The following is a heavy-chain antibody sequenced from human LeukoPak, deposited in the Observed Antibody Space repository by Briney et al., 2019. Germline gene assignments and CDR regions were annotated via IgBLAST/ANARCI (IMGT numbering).Heavy chain of an antibody. CDR3: AKDSNTGGYSFGS. V-gene: IGHV3-43*01. J-gene: IGHJ4*02. CDR1: GFTFHHYS. Sequence: GGSLRLSCAASGFTFHHYSMHWVRQPPGKGLEWVSLISWDGGITYYADSVRGRFTISRDNSKNSLSLEMNSLRTEDTALYYCAKDSNTGGYSFGSWGQGTLVTVSS. CDR2: ISWDGGIT. D-gene: IGHD5-12*01.